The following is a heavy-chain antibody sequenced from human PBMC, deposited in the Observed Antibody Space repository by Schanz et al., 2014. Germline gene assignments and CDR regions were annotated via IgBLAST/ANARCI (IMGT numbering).Heavy chain of an antibody. V-gene: IGHV3-7*01. CDR1: GFTFSTYW. Sequence: EVQLVESWGGLVQPGGSLRLSCAASGFTFSTYWMSWVRQAPGKGLEWVANIKQDESERSYVDSVKGRFTISRDNAKNSLYLQMNSLRAEDTAVYYCARDKGGYYPFDYWGQGTLVTVSS. D-gene: IGHD3-3*01. CDR3: ARDKGGYYPFDY. CDR2: IKQDESER. J-gene: IGHJ4*02.